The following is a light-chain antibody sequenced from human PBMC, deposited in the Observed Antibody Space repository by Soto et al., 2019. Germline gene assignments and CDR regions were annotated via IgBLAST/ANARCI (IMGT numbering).Light chain of an antibody. J-gene: IGLJ1*01. V-gene: IGLV1-44*01. CDR3: AAWDDILNGYV. Sequence: QSVLTQPPSASGTPGQSVTISCSGSSSNIESNTVTWYQQLPGTAPKLVIYSNYDRPSGVPDRFSGSTSGTSASLVIRGLQYEDEADYYCAAWDDILNGYVFGDGKKVTVL. CDR2: SNY. CDR1: SSNIESNT.